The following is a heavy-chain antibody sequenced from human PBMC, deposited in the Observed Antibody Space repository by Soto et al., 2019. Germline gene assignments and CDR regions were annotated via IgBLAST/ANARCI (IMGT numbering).Heavy chain of an antibody. D-gene: IGHD5-12*01. CDR1: GFIFTNYA. J-gene: IGHJ3*01. CDR2: IGGRGTSA. CDR3: VREGRGSFLF. V-gene: IGHV3-23*01. Sequence: GESLRLSCAASGFIFTNYAMNWVRQAPGKGLEWVSVIGGRGTSAYYADSVQGRFTISRDNSKNTLSLQMSSLTADDTAIYYCVREGRGSFLFCGRGTMVTVSS.